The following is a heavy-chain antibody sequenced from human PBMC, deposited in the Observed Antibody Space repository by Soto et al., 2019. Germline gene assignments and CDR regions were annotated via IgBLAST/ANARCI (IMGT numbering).Heavy chain of an antibody. Sequence: PSETLSLTCTVSGGSISSGDYYWSWIRQPPGKGLEWIGYIYYSGSTYYNPSLKSRVTISVDTSKNQFSLKLSSVTAADTAVYYCAREGMIVMVGLFDPWGQGTLVTV. J-gene: IGHJ5*02. D-gene: IGHD3-22*01. CDR3: AREGMIVMVGLFDP. V-gene: IGHV4-30-4*01. CDR2: IYYSGST. CDR1: GGSISSGDYY.